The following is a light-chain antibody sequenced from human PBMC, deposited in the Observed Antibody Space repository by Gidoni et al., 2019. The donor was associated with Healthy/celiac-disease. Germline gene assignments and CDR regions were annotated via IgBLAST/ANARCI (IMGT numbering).Light chain of an antibody. Sequence: DIQMTQSPSTLSASVGDRVTITCRASQSISSWLAWYQQKPGKAPKLLIYKASSLESGVPSRFSGRGSGTEFTLTISSLQPDDFATYCCQQYNSYSLTFGGGTKVGIK. CDR3: QQYNSYSLT. CDR1: QSISSW. V-gene: IGKV1-5*03. J-gene: IGKJ4*01. CDR2: KAS.